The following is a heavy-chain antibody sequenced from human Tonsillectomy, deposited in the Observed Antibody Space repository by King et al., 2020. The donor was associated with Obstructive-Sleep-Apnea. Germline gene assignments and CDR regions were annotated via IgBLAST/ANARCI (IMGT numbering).Heavy chain of an antibody. V-gene: IGHV3-30-3*01. D-gene: IGHD4-17*01. CDR3: ARDATTVTPYYYYGMDV. CDR2: ISYYGSNK. J-gene: IGHJ6*02. Sequence: VQLVESGGGVVQPGRSLRLSCAASGFTFSSYAMHWVRQAPGKGLEWVAVISYYGSNKYYADSVKGRFTISRDNSKNTLYLQMNSLRAEDTAVYYCARDATTVTPYYYYGMDVWGQGTTVTVSS. CDR1: GFTFSSYA.